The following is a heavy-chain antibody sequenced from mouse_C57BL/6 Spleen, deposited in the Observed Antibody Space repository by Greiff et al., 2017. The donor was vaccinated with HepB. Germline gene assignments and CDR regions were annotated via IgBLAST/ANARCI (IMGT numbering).Heavy chain of an antibody. CDR3: AREGLRRAAPFDY. V-gene: IGHV1-64*01. D-gene: IGHD2-4*01. CDR2: IHPNSGST. Sequence: QVQLQQPGAELVKPGASVKLSCKASGYTFTSYWMHWVKQRPGQGLEWIGMIHPNSGSTNYNEKFKSKATLTVDKSSSTAYMQLSSLTSEDSAVYYCAREGLRRAAPFDYWGQGTTLTVSS. J-gene: IGHJ2*01. CDR1: GYTFTSYW.